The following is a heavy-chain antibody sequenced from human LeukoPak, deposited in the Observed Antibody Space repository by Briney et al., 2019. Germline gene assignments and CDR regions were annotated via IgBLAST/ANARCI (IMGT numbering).Heavy chain of an antibody. J-gene: IGHJ4*02. CDR3: WRGGYNFDY. CDR2: LHADGSEK. CDR1: GFSLSGYW. D-gene: IGHD5-12*01. V-gene: IGHV3-7*01. Sequence: GGSLRLSCVGSGFSLSGYWMSWVRQAPGKGLEWVASLHADGSEKYYVGSVKGRFTISRDNPKHSLYLQMNRLRVNEPAGYYCWRGGYNFDYLGQGALVTVSS.